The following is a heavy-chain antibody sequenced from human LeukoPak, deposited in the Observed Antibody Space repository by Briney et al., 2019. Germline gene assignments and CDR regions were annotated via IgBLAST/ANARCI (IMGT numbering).Heavy chain of an antibody. D-gene: IGHD3-22*01. CDR2: ISGSGGST. CDR3: AKDTASDYYDSSGYYFYY. J-gene: IGHJ4*02. V-gene: IGHV3-23*01. CDR1: GFTFYDYA. Sequence: PGGSLRLSCAASGFTFYDYAMHWVRQAPGKGLEWVSAISGSGGSTYYADSVKGRFTISRDNSKNTLYLQMNSLRAEDTAVYYCAKDTASDYYDSSGYYFYYWGQGTLVTVSS.